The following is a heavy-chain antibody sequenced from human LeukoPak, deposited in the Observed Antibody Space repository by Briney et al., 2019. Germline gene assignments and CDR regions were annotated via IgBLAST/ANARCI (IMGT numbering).Heavy chain of an antibody. CDR1: GYTFASYG. D-gene: IGHD6-13*01. CDR2: ISAYNGNT. J-gene: IGHJ5*02. V-gene: IGHV1-18*01. Sequence: ASVKVSCKASGYTFASYGISWVRQAPGQELEWMGWISAYNGNTNYAQKLQGRVTMTTDTSTSTAYMELRSLRSDDTAVYYCARGSGAAAASNWFDPWGQGTLVTVSS. CDR3: ARGSGAAAASNWFDP.